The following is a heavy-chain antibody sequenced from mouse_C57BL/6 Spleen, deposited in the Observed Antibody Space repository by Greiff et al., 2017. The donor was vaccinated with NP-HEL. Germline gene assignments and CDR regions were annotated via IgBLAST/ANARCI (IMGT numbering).Heavy chain of an antibody. CDR3: ARRGTTALGAMDY. Sequence: QVQLQQSGPELVKPGASVKISCKASGYAFSSSWMNWVKQRPGQGLEWIGRIYPGDGDTNYNGKFKGKATLTADKSSSTAYMQLSSLTSEDSAVYFCARRGTTALGAMDYWGQGTSVTVSS. CDR1: GYAFSSSW. V-gene: IGHV1-82*01. CDR2: IYPGDGDT. J-gene: IGHJ4*01. D-gene: IGHD1-2*01.